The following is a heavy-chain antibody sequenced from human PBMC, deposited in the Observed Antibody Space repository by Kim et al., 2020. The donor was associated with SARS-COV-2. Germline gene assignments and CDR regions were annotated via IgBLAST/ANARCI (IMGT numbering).Heavy chain of an antibody. CDR3: AKDNCSGGSCYVFDI. CDR2: ISWNSGSI. Sequence: GGSLRLSCAASGFTFGDYAMHWVRQAPGKGLEWVSGISWNSGSIGYADSVKGRFTISRDNAKNSLYLQMNSLRAEDTALYYCAKDNCSGGSCYVFDIWGQRTMGTASS. D-gene: IGHD2-15*01. CDR1: GFTFGDYA. J-gene: IGHJ3*02. V-gene: IGHV3-9*01.